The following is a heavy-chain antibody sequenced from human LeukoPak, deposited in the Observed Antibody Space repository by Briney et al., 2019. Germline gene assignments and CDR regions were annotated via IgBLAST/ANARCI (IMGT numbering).Heavy chain of an antibody. Sequence: KASETLSLTCAVSGDSISTNHWWSWVRQPPGKGLEWIGEVYHSGSTNYNPSLKSRVTISVDKSKNLFSLKLTSVTVADTAMYYCARGEVYFDYWGQGTLVTVSS. CDR2: VYHSGST. CDR1: GDSISTNHW. CDR3: ARGEVYFDY. J-gene: IGHJ4*02. D-gene: IGHD3-16*01. V-gene: IGHV4-4*02.